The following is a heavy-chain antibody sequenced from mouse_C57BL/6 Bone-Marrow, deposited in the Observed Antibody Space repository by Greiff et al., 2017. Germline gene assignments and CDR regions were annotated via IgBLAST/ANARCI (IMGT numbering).Heavy chain of an antibody. CDR1: GYTFTSYW. Sequence: VQLQQPGAELVKPGASVKMSCKASGYTFTSYWITWVQQSPGQGLEWIGDIYPGSGSTNYNEKFKSKATLTIDKSSSTAYLQLSSLTSEDSAVYYCARRPNYDAMDYWGQGTSVTVSS. CDR2: IYPGSGST. J-gene: IGHJ4*01. CDR3: ARRPNYDAMDY. V-gene: IGHV1-55*01.